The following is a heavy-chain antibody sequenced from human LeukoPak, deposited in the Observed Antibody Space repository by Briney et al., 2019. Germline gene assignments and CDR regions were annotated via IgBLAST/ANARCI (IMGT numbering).Heavy chain of an antibody. Sequence: AAVKVSCKSSGYTFTSFGISWVRQAPGQGLEWMGWITAYNGNTNYEPKLQGRVTMTTDTSTSTAYMELRSLRSDDTAVYYCARETSYYGWGSYYVDYWGEGTLVTVSS. J-gene: IGHJ4*02. CDR3: ARETSYYGWGSYYVDY. V-gene: IGHV1-18*01. CDR1: GYTFTSFG. CDR2: ITAYNGNT. D-gene: IGHD3-10*01.